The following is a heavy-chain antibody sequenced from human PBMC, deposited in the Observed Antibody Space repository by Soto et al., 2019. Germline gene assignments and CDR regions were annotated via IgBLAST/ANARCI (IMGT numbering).Heavy chain of an antibody. J-gene: IGHJ4*02. V-gene: IGHV3-21*01. CDR3: ASHIAAAGPVDY. Sequence: GGSLRLSCAASGVTFSSYSMNWVRQAPGKGLEWVSSISSSSSYIYYADSVKGRFTISRDNAKNSLYLQMNSLRAEDTAVYYCASHIAAAGPVDYWGQGTLVTVSS. CDR2: ISSSSSYI. D-gene: IGHD6-13*01. CDR1: GVTFSSYS.